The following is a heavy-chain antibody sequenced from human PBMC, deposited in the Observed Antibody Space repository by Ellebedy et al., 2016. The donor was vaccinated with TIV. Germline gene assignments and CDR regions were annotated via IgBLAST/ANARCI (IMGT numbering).Heavy chain of an antibody. J-gene: IGHJ3*01. CDR1: GYTFTGYS. CDR2: VNPNSGGT. CDR3: ARDRAEGASSSGFDL. D-gene: IGHD6-6*01. V-gene: IGHV1-2*02. Sequence: ASVKVSCXASGYTFTGYSIHWVRQAPGQGLEWMGWVNPNSGGTNYAQKFQGRVTMTRDTSTSSAYMDLSRLRSDDTAVYYCARDRAEGASSSGFDLWGQGTVVTVSS.